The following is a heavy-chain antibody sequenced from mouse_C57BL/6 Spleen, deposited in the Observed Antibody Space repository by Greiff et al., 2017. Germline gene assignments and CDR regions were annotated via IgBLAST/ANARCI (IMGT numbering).Heavy chain of an antibody. V-gene: IGHV5-9*01. CDR1: GFTFSSYT. Sequence: EVHLVESGGGLVKPGGSLKLSCAASGFTFSSYTMSWVRPTPEKRLEWVATISGGGGNTYYPDSVKGRFTISRDNAKNTLYLQMSSLRSEDTALYYCARGGYGNYDYYAMDYWGQGTSVTVSS. J-gene: IGHJ4*01. D-gene: IGHD2-1*01. CDR3: ARGGYGNYDYYAMDY. CDR2: ISGGGGNT.